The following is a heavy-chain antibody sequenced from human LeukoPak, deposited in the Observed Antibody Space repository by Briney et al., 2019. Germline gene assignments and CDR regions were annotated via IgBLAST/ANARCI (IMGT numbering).Heavy chain of an antibody. CDR3: AKDYFVSVSRRGNWFDL. CDR1: GFNFSSYA. Sequence: PGGSLRLSCAASGFNFSSYAMSWVRQAPGKALESVSGISGSGGSTDYADSVKGRFTIYRDNSKNTLHLQMNSLRVEDTAVYYCAKDYFVSVSRRGNWFDLWGQGTLVTVSS. V-gene: IGHV3-23*01. D-gene: IGHD2-2*01. CDR2: ISGSGGST. J-gene: IGHJ5*02.